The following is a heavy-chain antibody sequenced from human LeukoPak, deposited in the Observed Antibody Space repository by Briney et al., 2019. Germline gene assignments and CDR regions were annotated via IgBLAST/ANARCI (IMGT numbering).Heavy chain of an antibody. CDR1: GLTFSNAW. D-gene: IGHD2-21*01. V-gene: IGHV3-15*01. J-gene: IGHJ4*02. Sequence: GGSLRLSCAVSGLTFSNAWMNWVRQAPGKGLEWVGRIKSKTDGETTDYAAPVKGRFTISRDDSKNTLYLQMNSLKTEDTAVYYCTTRIVSDRGFDYWGQGTLVTVSS. CDR2: IKSKTDGETT. CDR3: TTRIVSDRGFDY.